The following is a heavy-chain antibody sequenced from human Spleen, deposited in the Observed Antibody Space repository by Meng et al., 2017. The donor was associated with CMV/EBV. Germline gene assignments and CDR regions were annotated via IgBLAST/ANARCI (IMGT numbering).Heavy chain of an antibody. D-gene: IGHD4-17*01. CDR1: GRSFSGYC. V-gene: IGHV4-34*01. CDR2: INHSGST. Sequence: TCAGDGRSFSGYCWSRIRQPPGKGLEWIGEINHSGSTNYNPSLKSRVTISVDTSKNQFSLKLSSVTAADTAVYYCARGGYGDDNWFDPWGQGTLVTVSS. CDR3: ARGGYGDDNWFDP. J-gene: IGHJ5*02.